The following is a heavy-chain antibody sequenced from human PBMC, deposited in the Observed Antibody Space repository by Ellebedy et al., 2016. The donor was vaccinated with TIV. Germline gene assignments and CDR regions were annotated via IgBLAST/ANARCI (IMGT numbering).Heavy chain of an antibody. CDR1: GDSVNIASYY. V-gene: IGHV4-61*01. CDR2: ISYSGIT. Sequence: SETLSLXXIVSGDSVNIASYYWTWVRQPPGKGLEWIGYISYSGITNYNPSLKSRVAISIDNSRNQFALKLTSVTAADTAVYYCARSYYDYAWGSFLDYWGQGRLVTVSS. D-gene: IGHD3-16*01. J-gene: IGHJ4*02. CDR3: ARSYYDYAWGSFLDY.